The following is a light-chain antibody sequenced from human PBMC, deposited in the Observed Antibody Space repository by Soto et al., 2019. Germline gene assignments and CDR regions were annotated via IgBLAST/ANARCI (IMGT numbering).Light chain of an antibody. CDR3: ASWDDSLNGPV. CDR1: RSNVGGNP. V-gene: IGLV1-44*01. J-gene: IGLJ1*01. Sequence: QSVLTQPPSASGTPGQRVTISCSGSRSNVGGNPVNWYQHVPTTAPKLLIYTNTQRPSGVPDRFSVSKSGTSASLAISGLQSEDEADYYCASWDDSLNGPVFGTGTKVTVL. CDR2: TNT.